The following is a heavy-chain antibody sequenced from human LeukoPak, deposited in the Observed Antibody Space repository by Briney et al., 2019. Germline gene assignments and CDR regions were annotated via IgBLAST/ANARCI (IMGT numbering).Heavy chain of an antibody. CDR3: ARGGRYSYGATFDY. V-gene: IGHV3-74*01. Sequence: GGSLRLSCAASGFTVSSNYMSWVRQAPGKGLVWVSRINSDGSSTSYADSVKGRFTISRDNAKNTLYLQMNSLRVEDTAVYYCARGGRYSYGATFDYWGQGNLVTVSS. J-gene: IGHJ4*02. CDR2: INSDGSST. D-gene: IGHD5-18*01. CDR1: GFTVSSNY.